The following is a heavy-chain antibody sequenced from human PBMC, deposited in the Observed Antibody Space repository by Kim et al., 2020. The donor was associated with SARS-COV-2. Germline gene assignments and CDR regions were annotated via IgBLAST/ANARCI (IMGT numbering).Heavy chain of an antibody. Sequence: GESLKISCKGSGFSSSSYWIGWVRQMPGEGLEFMGIIYLGDSDTRYSPSFQDQVTISADKSISAAYLQWSSLKASDTAMYYCARGGTDGYRYFDYWGQGAQVTVSS. CDR2: IYLGDSDT. D-gene: IGHD5-12*01. CDR3: ARGGTDGYRYFDY. V-gene: IGHV5-51*01. CDR1: GFSSSSYW. J-gene: IGHJ4*02.